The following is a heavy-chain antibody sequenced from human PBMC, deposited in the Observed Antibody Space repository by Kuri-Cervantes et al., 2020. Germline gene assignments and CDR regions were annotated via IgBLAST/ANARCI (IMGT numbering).Heavy chain of an antibody. D-gene: IGHD2-15*01. CDR2: ISSSGSTI. J-gene: IGHJ4*02. CDR1: GFTFSSYW. Sequence: GESLKISCAASGFTFSSYWMSWVRQAPGKGLEWVSYISSSGSTIYYADSVKGRFTISRDNAKNSLYLQMNSLRAEDTAVYYCAKAGVYCSGGSCYLGYFDYWGQGTLVTVSS. CDR3: AKAGVYCSGGSCYLGYFDY. V-gene: IGHV3-48*04.